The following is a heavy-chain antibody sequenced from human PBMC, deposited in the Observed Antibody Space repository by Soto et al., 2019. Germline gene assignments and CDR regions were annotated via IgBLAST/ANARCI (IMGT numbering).Heavy chain of an antibody. J-gene: IGHJ6*02. CDR3: AKARLSTGLLRFHYYYGMDV. D-gene: IGHD1-26*01. V-gene: IGHV3-23*01. Sequence: GGSLRLSCAASGFTFSSYAMSWVRQAPGKGLEWVSAISGSGGSTYYADSVKGRFTISRDNSKNTLYLQMNSLRAEDTAVYYCAKARLSTGLLRFHYYYGMDVWGQGTTVTVSS. CDR2: ISGSGGST. CDR1: GFTFSSYA.